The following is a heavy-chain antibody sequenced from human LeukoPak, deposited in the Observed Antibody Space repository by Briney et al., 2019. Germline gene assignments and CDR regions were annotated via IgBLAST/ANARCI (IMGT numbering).Heavy chain of an antibody. J-gene: IGHJ3*01. V-gene: IGHV3-9*01. CDR1: GFTFDDYA. D-gene: IGHD3-22*01. CDR3: AKDSSSGEPSSDAFDV. CDR2: ISWNSGSI. Sequence: PGGSLRLSCAASGFTFDDYAMHWVWQAPGKGLEWVSGISWNSGSIGYADSVKGRFTISRDNAKSSLYLQMNSLRAEDTALYYCAKDSSSGEPSSDAFDVWGQGTMVTVSS.